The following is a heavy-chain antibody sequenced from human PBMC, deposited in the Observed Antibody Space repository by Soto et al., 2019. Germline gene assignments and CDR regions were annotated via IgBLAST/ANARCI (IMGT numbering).Heavy chain of an antibody. Sequence: ASVKVSCKASGYSFTNNDVSWVRQGTGQGLEWMGWMNPGSGDTGYAQKFQGRVTMTRDISIATAYMELSSLRSDDTAIYYCARMETFGSLNWFDPWGQGTLVTAS. V-gene: IGHV1-8*01. J-gene: IGHJ5*02. CDR3: ARMETFGSLNWFDP. D-gene: IGHD3-16*01. CDR2: MNPGSGDT. CDR1: GYSFTNND.